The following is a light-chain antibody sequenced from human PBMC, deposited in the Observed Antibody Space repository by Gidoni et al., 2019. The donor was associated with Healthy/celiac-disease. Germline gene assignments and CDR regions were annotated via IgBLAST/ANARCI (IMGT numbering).Light chain of an antibody. Sequence: IQLTQSPSTLSAFVGDRVTITCRASQTISNWLAWYQQKPGKAPKLLIYKASGLEGGVPSRFSGSGSGTEFTLTISSLQPDDFATYYCQQDHSFPLTFGGGTKVEIK. CDR2: KAS. V-gene: IGKV1-5*03. CDR1: QTISNW. J-gene: IGKJ4*01. CDR3: QQDHSFPLT.